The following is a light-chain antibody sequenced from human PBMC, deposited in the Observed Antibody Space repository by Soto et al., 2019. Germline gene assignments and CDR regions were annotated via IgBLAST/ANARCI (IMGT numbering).Light chain of an antibody. V-gene: IGKV3-20*01. J-gene: IGKJ2*01. CDR3: QQYGGSPPAYT. Sequence: EVVLTQSPGPLSLSPGERATLSCRASQSVDRKYLSWFQHKRGQPPRDLVFATSSRAAGTPVRFSGSGSGTNFTLTITRVEPEDFGVYYCQQYGGSPPAYTFGLGTKLEL. CDR1: QSVDRKY. CDR2: ATS.